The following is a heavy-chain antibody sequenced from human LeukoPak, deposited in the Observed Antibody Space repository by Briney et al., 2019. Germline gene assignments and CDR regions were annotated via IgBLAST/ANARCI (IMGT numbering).Heavy chain of an antibody. V-gene: IGHV3-23*01. Sequence: GGSLGLSCAASGFTFSSYAMSWVRQAPGKGLEWVSAISGSGGSTYYADSVKGRFTISRDNSKNTLYLQMNSLRAEDTAVYYCGRSGPKGYYYYMDVWGKGTTVTVSS. CDR1: GFTFSSYA. J-gene: IGHJ6*03. CDR3: GRSGPKGYYYYMDV. D-gene: IGHD3-10*01. CDR2: ISGSGGST.